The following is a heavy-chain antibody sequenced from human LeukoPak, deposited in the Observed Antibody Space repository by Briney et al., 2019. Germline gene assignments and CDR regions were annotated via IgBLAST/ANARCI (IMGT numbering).Heavy chain of an antibody. CDR1: GFTFSSYA. CDR3: AKGGAYYDFWSGYYDENWFDP. Sequence: GGSLRLSCAASGFTFSSYAMHWVRQSPGKGLVWISTFDAEDSITRYADSVKGRFTISRDNAKNTLYLQMNSLRAEDTAVYYCAKGGAYYDFWSGYYDENWFDPWGQGTLVTVSS. V-gene: IGHV3-74*01. CDR2: FDAEDSIT. J-gene: IGHJ5*02. D-gene: IGHD3-3*01.